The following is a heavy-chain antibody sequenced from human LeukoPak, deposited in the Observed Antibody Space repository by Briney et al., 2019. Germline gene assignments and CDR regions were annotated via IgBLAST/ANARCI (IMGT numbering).Heavy chain of an antibody. CDR3: ARSMVRGALDY. CDR1: GGSISSYY. Sequence: PSETLSLTCTVSGGSISSYYWSWIRQPPGKGLEWIGNIYYSGSTYYNPSLKSRVTISVDTSKNQFSLKLSSVTAADTAVYYCARSMVRGALDYWGQGTLVTVSS. V-gene: IGHV4-59*04. D-gene: IGHD3-10*01. CDR2: IYYSGST. J-gene: IGHJ4*02.